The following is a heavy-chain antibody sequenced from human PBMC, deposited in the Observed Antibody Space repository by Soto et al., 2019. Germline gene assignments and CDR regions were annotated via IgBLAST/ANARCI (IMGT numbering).Heavy chain of an antibody. V-gene: IGHV4-4*07. D-gene: IGHD3-10*01. Sequence: SETLSLTCTVSGGSISSYYWSWVRQPAGKGLEWIGRIYTSGSTNYNPSLKSRVTMSVDTSKNQFSLKLSSVTAADTAVYYCARDAGYYGSGSYAYYYYYGMDVWGQGTTVTVSS. CDR3: ARDAGYYGSGSYAYYYYYGMDV. CDR2: IYTSGST. J-gene: IGHJ6*02. CDR1: GGSISSYY.